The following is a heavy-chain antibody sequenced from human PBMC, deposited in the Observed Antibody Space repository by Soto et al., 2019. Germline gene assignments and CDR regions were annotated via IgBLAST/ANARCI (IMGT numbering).Heavy chain of an antibody. Sequence: GGSLRLSCAASGFTFSSYAMSWVRQAPGKGLEWVSAISGSGGSTYYADSVKGRFTISRDNSKNTLYLQMNSLRAEDTAVYYCAKDLSLGSSWDWAEYFQHWGQGTLVTVSS. D-gene: IGHD6-13*01. CDR2: ISGSGGST. CDR1: GFTFSSYA. J-gene: IGHJ1*01. CDR3: AKDLSLGSSWDWAEYFQH. V-gene: IGHV3-23*01.